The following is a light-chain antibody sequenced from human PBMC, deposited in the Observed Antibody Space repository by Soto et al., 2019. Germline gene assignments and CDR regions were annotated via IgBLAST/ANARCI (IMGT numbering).Light chain of an antibody. CDR3: SSYTRSSSVI. CDR2: DVN. Sequence: QSALTQPASVSGSPGQSIAISCTGTSSDIGAYAYVSWYQQHPGKIPKLIVFDVNYRPSGVSSRFSGSKSGNTASLTISGLQAEDEDDYYCSSYTRSSSVIFGGGTKLTVL. CDR1: SSDIGAYAY. J-gene: IGLJ2*01. V-gene: IGLV2-14*03.